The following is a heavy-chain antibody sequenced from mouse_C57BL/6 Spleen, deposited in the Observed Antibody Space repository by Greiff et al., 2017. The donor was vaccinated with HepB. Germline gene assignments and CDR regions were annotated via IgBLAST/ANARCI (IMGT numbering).Heavy chain of an antibody. Sequence: VQLKESGPELVKPGASVKISCKASGYSFTDYNMNWVKQSNGKSLEWIGVINPNYGTTSYNQKFKGKATLTVDQSSSTAYMQLNSLTSEDSAVYYCASNYGSRGVLLFAYWGQGTLVTVSA. D-gene: IGHD1-1*01. CDR3: ASNYGSRGVLLFAY. CDR2: INPNYGTT. CDR1: GYSFTDYN. J-gene: IGHJ3*01. V-gene: IGHV1-39*01.